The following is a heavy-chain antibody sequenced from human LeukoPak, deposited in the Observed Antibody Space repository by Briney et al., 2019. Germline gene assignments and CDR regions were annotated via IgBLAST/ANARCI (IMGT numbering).Heavy chain of an antibody. CDR2: IYYSGST. CDR1: GASITNYY. D-gene: IGHD5-12*01. CDR3: ARAGSGYDDVLRTLSFFFDY. Sequence: SETLSLTCIVSGASITNYYWSWIRQPPGKGLEWIGYIYYSGSTYYNPSLKSRVTISVDTSKNQFSLKLSSVTAADTAVYYCARAGSGYDDVLRTLSFFFDYWGQGTLVTVSS. J-gene: IGHJ4*02. V-gene: IGHV4-30-4*01.